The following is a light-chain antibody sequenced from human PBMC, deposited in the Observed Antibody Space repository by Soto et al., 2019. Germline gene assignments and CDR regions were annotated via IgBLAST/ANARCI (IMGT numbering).Light chain of an antibody. Sequence: DIPMTQSPSPLSASVGDRVTITCRASQSISSWLAWYQQKPGKAPKLLIYKASSLESGVPSRFSGSGSGTEFTLTISSLQPDDFATYYCQQYNSYSRTFGQGTKVQI. CDR1: QSISSW. V-gene: IGKV1-5*03. CDR2: KAS. CDR3: QQYNSYSRT. J-gene: IGKJ1*01.